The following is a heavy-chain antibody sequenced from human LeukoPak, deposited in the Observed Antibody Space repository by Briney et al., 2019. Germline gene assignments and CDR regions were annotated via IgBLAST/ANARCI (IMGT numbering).Heavy chain of an antibody. J-gene: IGHJ4*02. D-gene: IGHD3-3*01. CDR2: ISYDGTNK. Sequence: GGSLRLSCAASGFAFRTYAMHWVRQAPGKGLKGVAFISYDGTNKYYTNSVKTRFTISRDFSQNTLYMQMNSLRAADTAIYYCARSGIFGILTYFASWGQGNLVTVSS. CDR1: GFAFRTYA. CDR3: ARSGIFGILTYFAS. V-gene: IGHV3-30*04.